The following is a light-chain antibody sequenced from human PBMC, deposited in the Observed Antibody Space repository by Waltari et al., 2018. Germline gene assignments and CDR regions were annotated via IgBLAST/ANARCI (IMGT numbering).Light chain of an antibody. CDR2: VGL. Sequence: PHQHDNATHTFICVGLTRLSGVSDRFSGSKPGTTSSLTISGLQAEDEADYYCCSYATYHVRFGGGTKVTVL. J-gene: IGLJ2*01. CDR3: CSYATYHVR. V-gene: IGLV2-23*01.